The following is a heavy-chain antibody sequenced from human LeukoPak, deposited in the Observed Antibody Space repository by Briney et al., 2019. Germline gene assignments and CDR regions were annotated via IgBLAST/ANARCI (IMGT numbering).Heavy chain of an antibody. CDR3: AKGATHNPRNSGFVFDY. J-gene: IGHJ4*02. CDR2: ISGSGGST. CDR1: GFTFSSYA. Sequence: GGSLRLSCAASGFTFSSYAMSWVRQAPGKGLEWVSAISGSGGSTYYADSVKGRFTISRDNSKNTPYLQMNSLRAEDTAVYYCAKGATHNPRNSGFVFDYWGQGTLVTVSS. D-gene: IGHD6-19*01. V-gene: IGHV3-23*01.